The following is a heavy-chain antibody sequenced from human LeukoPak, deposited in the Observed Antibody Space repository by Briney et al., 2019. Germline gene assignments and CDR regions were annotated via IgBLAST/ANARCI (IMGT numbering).Heavy chain of an antibody. Sequence: PGRSLRLSCAPPGFTFSDFGMHWVRQAPGRWLEWVAVMRNDERDTYYADSVKGRFTISRDNSKNTLYLQVNSLRGEDTAVYYCARDRGKSLGTSYFDYWGQGTLVTVSS. D-gene: IGHD3-10*01. V-gene: IGHV3-33*01. CDR3: ARDRGKSLGTSYFDY. J-gene: IGHJ4*02. CDR2: MRNDERDT. CDR1: GFTFSDFG.